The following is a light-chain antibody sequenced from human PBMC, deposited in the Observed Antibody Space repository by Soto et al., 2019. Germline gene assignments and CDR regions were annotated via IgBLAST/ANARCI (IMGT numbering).Light chain of an antibody. J-gene: IGLJ3*02. CDR2: SNN. Sequence: QSVLTQPPSASGTPGQRVTISCSGSSSNIGSNTVNWYQQLPGTAPKLLIYSNNQRPSGVPDRFSGSKSGTSDSLAISGLQSEDEADYYCAAWDDSLGWVFGGGTQLTVL. V-gene: IGLV1-44*01. CDR3: AAWDDSLGWV. CDR1: SSNIGSNT.